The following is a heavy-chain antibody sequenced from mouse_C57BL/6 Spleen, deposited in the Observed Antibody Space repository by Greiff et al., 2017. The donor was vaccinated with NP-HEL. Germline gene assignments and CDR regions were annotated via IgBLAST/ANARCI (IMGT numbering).Heavy chain of an antibody. CDR3: ARAYYDYDSAWFAY. D-gene: IGHD2-4*01. CDR2: IYPGSGST. V-gene: IGHV1-55*01. J-gene: IGHJ3*01. CDR1: GYTFTSYW. Sequence: QVQLQQPGAELVKPGASVKLSCKASGYTFTSYWITWVKQRPGQGLEWIGDIYPGSGSTNYNEKFKSKATLTVDTSSSTAYMQLSSLTSEDSAVYYCARAYYDYDSAWFAYWGQGTLVTVSA.